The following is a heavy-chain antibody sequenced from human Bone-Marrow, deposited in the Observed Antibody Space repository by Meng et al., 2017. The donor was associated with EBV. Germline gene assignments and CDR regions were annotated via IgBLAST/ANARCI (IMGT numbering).Heavy chain of an antibody. V-gene: IGHV3-21*01. CDR3: ASLEYQHT. Sequence: EVQLVESGGXLVKPGGSLRLSRAASGFTFSSYSMTWVRQAPGKGLEWVSSISSSSSYIYYADSVKGRFTISRDNAKNSLYLQMNSLGAEDTAVYYCASLEYQHTRGQGTLVTVSS. CDR2: ISSSSSYI. CDR1: GFTFSSYS. D-gene: IGHD2-2*01. J-gene: IGHJ4*02.